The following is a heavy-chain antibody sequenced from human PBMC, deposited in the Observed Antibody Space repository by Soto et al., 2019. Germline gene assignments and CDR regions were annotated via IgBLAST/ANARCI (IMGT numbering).Heavy chain of an antibody. Sequence: CLRLSCAASGFTFSNYAMNWVRQAPGKGLEWVSTIGGSGAPTYYADSVRGRFTISRDNSKNTLYLQMNSLRDEDTAVYFCASKLTFGSSSDYWGQGTLVTVSS. D-gene: IGHD3-10*01. CDR2: IGGSGAPT. V-gene: IGHV3-23*01. CDR1: GFTFSNYA. CDR3: ASKLTFGSSSDY. J-gene: IGHJ4*02.